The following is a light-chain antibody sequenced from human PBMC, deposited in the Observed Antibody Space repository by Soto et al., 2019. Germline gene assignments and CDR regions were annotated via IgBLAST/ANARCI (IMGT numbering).Light chain of an antibody. CDR3: QPYHNWPYT. V-gene: IGKV3-15*01. J-gene: IGKJ2*01. CDR1: QSVGRN. CDR2: GTS. Sequence: EIVMTQSPVALSVSPGERAALSCRASQSVGRNFAWYQQRPGQAPRVLIYGTSTRATGVPARFSGSGSGTYFTLTISSLQSEDFAVSYCQPYHNWPYTFGQGTRLEIK.